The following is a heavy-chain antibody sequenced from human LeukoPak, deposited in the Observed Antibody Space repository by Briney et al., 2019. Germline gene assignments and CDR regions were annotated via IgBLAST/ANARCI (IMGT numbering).Heavy chain of an antibody. CDR1: GFTFSSYW. V-gene: IGHV3-7*01. CDR2: IKQDGSEK. D-gene: IGHD4-11*01. J-gene: IGHJ4*02. CDR3: AKGQTMTTVTTGIDY. Sequence: GGSLRLSCAASGFTFSSYWMSWVRQAPGKGLEWVANIKQDGSEKYYVDSVKGRFTISRDNAKNSLYLQMNSLRAEGTAVYYCAKGQTMTTVTTGIDYWGQGTLVTVSS.